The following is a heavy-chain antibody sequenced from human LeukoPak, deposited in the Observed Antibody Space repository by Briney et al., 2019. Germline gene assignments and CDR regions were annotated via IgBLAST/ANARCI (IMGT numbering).Heavy chain of an antibody. J-gene: IGHJ4*02. CDR3: ATTMYNWNDYHDY. CDR1: GGSISSGGYY. D-gene: IGHD1-1*01. CDR2: IYYSGST. V-gene: IGHV4-31*03. Sequence: SETLSLTCTVSGGSISSGGYYWSWIRQHPGKGLEWIGYIYYSGSTYYNPSLKSRVTISVDTSKNQFSLKLSSVTAADTAVYYCATTMYNWNDYHDYWGQGTLVTVSS.